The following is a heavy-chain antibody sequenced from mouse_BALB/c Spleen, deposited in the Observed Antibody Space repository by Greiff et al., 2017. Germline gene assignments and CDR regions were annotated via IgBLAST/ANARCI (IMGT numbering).Heavy chain of an antibody. CDR1: GFTFSSYG. V-gene: IGHV5-6-3*01. J-gene: IGHJ2*01. D-gene: IGHD1-1*01. CDR2: INSNGGST. Sequence: EVQLQESGGGLVQPGGSLKLSCAASGFTFSSYGMSWVRQTPDKRLELVATINSNGGSTYYPDSVKGRFTISRDNAKNTLYLQMSSLKSEDTAMYYCARITTVVANFDYWGQGTTLTVSS. CDR3: ARITTVVANFDY.